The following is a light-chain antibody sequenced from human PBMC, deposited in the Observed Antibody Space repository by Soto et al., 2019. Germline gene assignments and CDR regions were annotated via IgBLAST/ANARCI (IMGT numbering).Light chain of an antibody. Sequence: QSARTQPRSVSVSPGQSVTFSCIGTSSDIGTYNFVSWYQQNPGKAPKLLIYDVTKRPSGVPDRFSGSKSGNTASLTISGLQSEDEADYYCCSYAVANTLVFGGGTQLTVL. J-gene: IGLJ3*02. CDR3: CSYAVANTLV. CDR1: SSDIGTYNF. V-gene: IGLV2-11*01. CDR2: DVT.